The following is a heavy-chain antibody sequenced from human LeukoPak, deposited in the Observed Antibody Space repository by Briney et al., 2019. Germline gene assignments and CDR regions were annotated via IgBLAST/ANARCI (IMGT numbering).Heavy chain of an antibody. V-gene: IGHV4-59*01. D-gene: IGHD3-16*01. Sequence: PSETLSLTCTVSGGSITSYYWSWIRQPLGKGLEWIGYIYYSGSTNYNPSLKSRVTISVDTSKNQFSLRLSSVTGADTAVYYCARGWGYFDYWGQGTLVTVSS. CDR3: ARGWGYFDY. J-gene: IGHJ4*02. CDR2: IYYSGST. CDR1: GGSITSYY.